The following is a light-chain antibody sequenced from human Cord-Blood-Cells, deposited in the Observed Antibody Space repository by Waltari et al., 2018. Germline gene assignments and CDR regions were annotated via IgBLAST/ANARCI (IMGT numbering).Light chain of an antibody. CDR1: SSDVGSYNL. V-gene: IGLV2-23*01. Sequence: QSALTQPASVSGSPGQSITTSCTGTSSDVGSYNLVSWYQQYPGKAPKLMIYEGSKRPSGVSNLFSGSKSGNTASLTISGLQAEDESYYYRCSYAGSSTWVFGGGNKLTVL. CDR3: CSYAGSSTWV. CDR2: EGS. J-gene: IGLJ3*02.